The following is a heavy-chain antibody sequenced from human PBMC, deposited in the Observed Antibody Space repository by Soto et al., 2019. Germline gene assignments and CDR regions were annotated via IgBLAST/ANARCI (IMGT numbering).Heavy chain of an antibody. CDR2: ISDDGSDK. CDR3: AKDRYSNSPGHLEY. CDR1: GLTFRNYG. Sequence: QVQLVESGGGVVQPGRSLRLSCTASGLTFRNYGMHWVRQAPGKGLEWVAVISDDGSDKYYRDSVKGRFTISRDNSKNTLYLQMNSLRAEDTAVYYCAKDRYSNSPGHLEYWGQGTLVTVSS. D-gene: IGHD6-6*01. V-gene: IGHV3-30*18. J-gene: IGHJ4*02.